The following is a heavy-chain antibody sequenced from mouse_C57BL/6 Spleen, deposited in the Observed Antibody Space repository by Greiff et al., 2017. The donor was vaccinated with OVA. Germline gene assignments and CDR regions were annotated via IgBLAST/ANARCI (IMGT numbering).Heavy chain of an antibody. J-gene: IGHJ2*01. CDR3: ARGERLRRLDY. CDR1: GYTFTSYW. Sequence: QVQLKQSGAELVMPGASVKLSCKASGYTFTSYWMHWVKQRPGQGLEWIGEIDPSDSYTNYNQKFKGKSTLTVDKSSSTAYMQLSSLTSEDSAVYYCARGERLRRLDYWGQGTTLTVSS. CDR2: IDPSDSYT. V-gene: IGHV1-69*01. D-gene: IGHD2-2*01.